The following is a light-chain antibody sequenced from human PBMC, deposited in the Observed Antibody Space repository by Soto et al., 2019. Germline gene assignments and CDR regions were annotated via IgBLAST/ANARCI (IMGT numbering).Light chain of an antibody. V-gene: IGKV3-20*01. CDR1: QSVSSSY. CDR2: GAS. J-gene: IGKJ1*01. CDR3: QQYGSSPGT. Sequence: EIVLTQSPGTLSLSPGERATLSCRASQSVSSSYLDCYQQKPGQAPRLLTYGASSRATGIPDRFSGSGSGTDFTLIISRLEPEDFAVYYWQQYGSSPGTFGQGAKVEIK.